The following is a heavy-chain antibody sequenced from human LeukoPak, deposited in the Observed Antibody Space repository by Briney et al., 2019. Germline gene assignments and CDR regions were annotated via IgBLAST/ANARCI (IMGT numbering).Heavy chain of an antibody. J-gene: IGHJ4*02. CDR2: ISGSGAT. V-gene: IGHV3-23*01. CDR1: GFTFSTSA. Sequence: PGGSLRLSCAASGFTFSTSAMTWVRQAPGKGLGWVSGISGSGATDYADSVKGRFTISRDNSKNTLYLQINSLRAEDTAVYYCAKDLNWGGRWGQGTLVTVSS. D-gene: IGHD7-27*01. CDR3: AKDLNWGGR.